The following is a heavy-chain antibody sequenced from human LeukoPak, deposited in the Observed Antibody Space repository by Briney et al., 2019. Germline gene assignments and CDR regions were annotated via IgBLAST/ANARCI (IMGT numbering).Heavy chain of an antibody. CDR2: ISGSGGST. CDR3: ARGRYSSGWWEPYYFDY. J-gene: IGHJ4*02. D-gene: IGHD6-19*01. CDR1: GFTFSSYA. Sequence: GGSLRLSCAASGFTFSSYAMSWVRQAPGKGLEWVSAISGSGGSTYYADSVKGRFTISRDNSKNTLYLQMNSLRAEDTAVYYCARGRYSSGWWEPYYFDYWGQGTLVTVSS. V-gene: IGHV3-23*01.